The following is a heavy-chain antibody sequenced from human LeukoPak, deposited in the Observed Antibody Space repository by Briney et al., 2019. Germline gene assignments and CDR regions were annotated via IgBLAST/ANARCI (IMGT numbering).Heavy chain of an antibody. CDR1: GGTLSSYA. V-gene: IGHV1-69*05. CDR3: ARVGIAAANNWFDP. CDR2: IIPIFGTA. J-gene: IGHJ5*02. D-gene: IGHD6-13*01. Sequence: SVKVSCKASGGTLSSYAISWVRQAPGQGLEWMGGIIPIFGTANYAQKFQGRVTITTDESTSTAYMEPSSLRSEDTAVYYCARVGIAAANNWFDPWGQGTLVTVSS.